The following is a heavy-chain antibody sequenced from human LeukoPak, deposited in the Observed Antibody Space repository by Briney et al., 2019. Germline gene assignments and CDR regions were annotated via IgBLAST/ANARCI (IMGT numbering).Heavy chain of an antibody. CDR1: GFTLSSYS. Sequence: GGSLRLSCAVSGFTLSSYSMNWVRQAPGKGLEWVSYISSSSSTICYADFVKGRFTVSRDNAKNSLYLQMNSLRVEDTAVYYCAREGFCTGGSCYSPSPGGMDVWGQGTTVTVSS. V-gene: IGHV3-48*01. CDR2: ISSSSSTI. J-gene: IGHJ6*02. D-gene: IGHD2-15*01. CDR3: AREGFCTGGSCYSPSPGGMDV.